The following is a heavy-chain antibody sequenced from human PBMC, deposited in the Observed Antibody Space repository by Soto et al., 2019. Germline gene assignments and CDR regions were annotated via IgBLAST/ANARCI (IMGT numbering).Heavy chain of an antibody. V-gene: IGHV3-30-3*01. CDR3: ASVLGYCSGGSCSNFYY. Sequence: GGSLRLSCAASGFTFSSYAMHWVRPAPGKGLEWVAVISYDGSNKYYADSVKGRCTISRDNSKNTLYLQMSSLRAGDTAVYYCASVLGYCSGGSCSNFYYWGQGTLVTVS. J-gene: IGHJ4*02. CDR1: GFTFSSYA. CDR2: ISYDGSNK. D-gene: IGHD2-15*01.